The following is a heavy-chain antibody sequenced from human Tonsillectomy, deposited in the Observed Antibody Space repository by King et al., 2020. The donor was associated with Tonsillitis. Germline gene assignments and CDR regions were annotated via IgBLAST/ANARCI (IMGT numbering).Heavy chain of an antibody. J-gene: IGHJ4*02. V-gene: IGHV3-30*04. D-gene: IGHD3-10*01. CDR2: ISYDGSNK. Sequence: VXLVESGGXVVXXXXSXXXXXXASGFTFSSYAMHWVRQAPGKGLEWVAVISYDGSNKYYADSVKGRFTISRDNSKNTLYLQMNSLRAEDTAVYYCASDVVTRGTFDYWGQGTLVTVSS. CDR3: ASDVVTRGTFDY. CDR1: GFTFSSYA.